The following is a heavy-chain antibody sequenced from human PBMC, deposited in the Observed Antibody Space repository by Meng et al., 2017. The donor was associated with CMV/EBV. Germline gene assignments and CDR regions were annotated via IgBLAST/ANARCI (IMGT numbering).Heavy chain of an antibody. Sequence: YYMHWVRQAPGRGLEWMGWINPNSGGTNYAQKFQGRVTMTRDTSISTAYMELSRLRSDDTAVYYCARDRRAPGMVRGVIIKGYGMDVWGQGTTVTLS. D-gene: IGHD3-10*01. J-gene: IGHJ6*02. CDR2: INPNSGGT. V-gene: IGHV1-2*02. CDR1: YY. CDR3: ARDRRAPGMVRGVIIKGYGMDV.